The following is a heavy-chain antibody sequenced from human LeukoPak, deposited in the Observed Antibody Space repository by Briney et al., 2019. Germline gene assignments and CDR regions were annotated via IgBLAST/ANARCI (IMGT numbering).Heavy chain of an antibody. V-gene: IGHV4-34*01. Sequence: SETLSLTCAVYGWSFSGYYWSWIRQPPGKGLEWIGEINHSGSTNYNPSLRSRITISVDTSKKQFSLRLSSVTAADTAVYYCARCLHICGTTWSQGTLVTVSS. CDR1: GWSFSGYY. D-gene: IGHD1-14*01. CDR3: ARCLHICGTT. CDR2: INHSGST. J-gene: IGHJ4*02.